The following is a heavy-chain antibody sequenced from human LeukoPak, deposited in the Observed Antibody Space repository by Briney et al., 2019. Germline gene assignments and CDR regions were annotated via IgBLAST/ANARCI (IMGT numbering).Heavy chain of an antibody. J-gene: IGHJ4*02. D-gene: IGHD3-22*01. CDR2: ISSSSSYI. V-gene: IGHV3-21*01. CDR3: ARASSGLVNY. CDR1: GFTFSSYS. Sequence: GGSLRLPCAASGFTFSSYSMNWVRQAPGKGLEWVSSISSSSSYIYYADSVKGRFTISRDNAKNSLYLQMNSLRAEDTAVYYCARASSGLVNYWGQGTLVTVSS.